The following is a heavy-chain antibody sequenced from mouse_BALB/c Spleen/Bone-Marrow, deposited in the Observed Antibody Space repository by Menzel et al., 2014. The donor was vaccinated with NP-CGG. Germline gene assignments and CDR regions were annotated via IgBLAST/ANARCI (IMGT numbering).Heavy chain of an antibody. CDR3: ARQITTVDYAMDY. CDR2: INPSTGYT. CDR1: GYTFTSYW. V-gene: IGHV1-7*01. J-gene: IGHJ4*01. D-gene: IGHD1-1*01. Sequence: VHLVESGAELAKPGASVKMSCKASGYTFTSYWMHWVKQRPGQGLEWIGCINPSTGYTEYNQKFKDKATLTADKSSSTAYMQLSSLTSEDSAVYYCARQITTVDYAMDYWGQGTSVTVSS.